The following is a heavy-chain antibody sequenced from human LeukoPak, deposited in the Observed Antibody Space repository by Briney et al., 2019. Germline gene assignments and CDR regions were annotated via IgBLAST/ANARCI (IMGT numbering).Heavy chain of an antibody. J-gene: IGHJ6*02. Sequence: PGGSLRLSCAASGFTFSTYSMDWVRQAPGKGLEWASSISRSSLYIYYADSVKGRFTISRDNAKNSLYLQMNSLRAEDTAVYYCGRDLGDGSGTYYAYGMDVWGQGTTVTVSS. CDR1: GFTFSTYS. CDR2: ISRSSLYI. V-gene: IGHV3-21*01. D-gene: IGHD3-10*01. CDR3: GRDLGDGSGTYYAYGMDV.